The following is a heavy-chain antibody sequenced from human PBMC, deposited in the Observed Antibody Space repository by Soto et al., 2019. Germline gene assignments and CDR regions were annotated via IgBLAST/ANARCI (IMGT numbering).Heavy chain of an antibody. CDR1: GFTFDDYA. J-gene: IGHJ3*02. CDR2: ISWNSGTI. CDR3: AKDIEVGVVAIFQGAFDI. V-gene: IGHV3-9*01. Sequence: EVQLVESGGGLVQPGRSLRLSCAASGFTFDDYALHWVRQAPGKGLEWVSGISWNSGTIGYADSVKGRFTISRDNAKNSLYLQMNCLRPEDTSLYYCAKDIEVGVVAIFQGAFDIWVQGTLVTVSS. D-gene: IGHD3-3*01.